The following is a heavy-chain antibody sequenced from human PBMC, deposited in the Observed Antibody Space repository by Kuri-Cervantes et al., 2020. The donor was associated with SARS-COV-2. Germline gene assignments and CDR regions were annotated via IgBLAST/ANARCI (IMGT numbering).Heavy chain of an antibody. CDR2: ISYDGSNK. CDR1: GFTFSSYG. Sequence: GESLKISCAASGFTFSSYGMHWVRQAPGKGLEWVAVISYDGSNKYYADSVKGRFTISRDNFKNTLYLQMNSLRAGDTAVYYCAKARYRSFSNSISDYWGQGTLVTVSS. V-gene: IGHV3-30*18. D-gene: IGHD3-3*02. CDR3: AKARYRSFSNSISDY. J-gene: IGHJ4*02.